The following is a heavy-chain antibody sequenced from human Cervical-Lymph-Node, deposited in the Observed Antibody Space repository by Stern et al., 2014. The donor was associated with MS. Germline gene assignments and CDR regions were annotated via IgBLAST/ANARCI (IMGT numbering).Heavy chain of an antibody. J-gene: IGHJ4*02. CDR3: ARVTEFLRFFYPDY. D-gene: IGHD3-3*01. CDR1: GGSVSSGSRY. CDR2: ISYSGNP. Sequence: QLQLQESGPGLVKPSQTLSLTCTVSGGSVSSGSRYWSWIRQHPGKGLEWIGYISYSGNPYYSPSLQSRLTISMDTSKNQFSLKLRSVTAADTAIYYCARVTEFLRFFYPDYWGQGTLVTVSS. V-gene: IGHV4-31*03.